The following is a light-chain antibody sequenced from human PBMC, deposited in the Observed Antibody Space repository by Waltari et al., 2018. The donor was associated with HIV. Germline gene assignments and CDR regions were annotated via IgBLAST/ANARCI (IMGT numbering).Light chain of an antibody. Sequence: SYELTQLPSVSVSPGQTARITCSGVALTKQYAYGDQQKLGQAPMLEMKKKSGRPSGIPHRFSGASPGTTVTLTISGVLAEDEADYYCQTSDTSGIYVFGGGTKLTVL. CDR2: KKS. V-gene: IGLV3-25*03. CDR1: ALTKQY. CDR3: QTSDTSGIYV. J-gene: IGLJ3*02.